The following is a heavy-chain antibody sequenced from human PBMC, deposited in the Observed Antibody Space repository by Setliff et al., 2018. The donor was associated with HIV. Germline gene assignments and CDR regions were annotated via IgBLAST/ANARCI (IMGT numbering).Heavy chain of an antibody. D-gene: IGHD3-3*01. CDR1: GGSFSSSTYS. V-gene: IGHV4-39*01. J-gene: IGHJ3*01. Sequence: LSLTCTVSGGSFSSSTYSWGWIRQPPGMGLEWIGSIHSSGTTDYKSSLKSRVAMSVDTSRSQFSLKLRSVTAADTAVYYCARHKTNYDFYAFDVWGQGTMVTVSS. CDR3: ARHKTNYDFYAFDV. CDR2: IHSSGTT.